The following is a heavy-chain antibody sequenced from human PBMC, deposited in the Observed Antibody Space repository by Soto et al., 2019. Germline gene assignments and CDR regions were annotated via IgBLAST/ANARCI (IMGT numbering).Heavy chain of an antibody. Sequence: EVQLVESGGGLVKPGGSLRLSCAASGFTFSSYSMNWVRQAPGKGLEWVSSISSSSSYIYYADSVKGRFTISRDNAKNSLYLQMNSLRAEDTAVYYCARTRAGSFGHWGMDVWGQGTTVTVSS. D-gene: IGHD3-10*01. V-gene: IGHV3-21*01. J-gene: IGHJ6*02. CDR1: GFTFSSYS. CDR2: ISSSSSYI. CDR3: ARTRAGSFGHWGMDV.